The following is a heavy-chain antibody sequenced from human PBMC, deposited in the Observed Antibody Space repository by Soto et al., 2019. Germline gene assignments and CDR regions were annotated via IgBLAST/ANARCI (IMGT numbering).Heavy chain of an antibody. D-gene: IGHD3-22*01. V-gene: IGHV5-51*01. CDR3: ASSVLVVPRHGDASHF. CDR1: GYSFTSYW. CDR2: IYPGDSDT. Sequence: RGESLKISCKGSGYSFTSYWIGWVRLMPGKGLEWMWIIYPGDSDTRYSPSFQGQATISTDKSISTAYLHWSSLKASDTAMYSCASSVLVVPRHGDASHFWGQATRLTV. J-gene: IGHJ3*01.